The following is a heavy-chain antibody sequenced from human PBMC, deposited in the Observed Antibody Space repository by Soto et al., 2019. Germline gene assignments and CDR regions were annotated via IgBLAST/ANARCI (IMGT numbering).Heavy chain of an antibody. Sequence: PSETVALTWTMSRASLSKFCWSSLRQPPGKGLEWIGYIYYSGTTSYNTSLNRRVTIAVDTSKTQFSLYLNSVTAADTAVYYCARESYYGSGATVVGYWGLGTLVTVSS. CDR3: ARESYYGSGATVVGY. CDR2: IYYSGTT. J-gene: IGHJ4*02. D-gene: IGHD3-10*01. CDR1: RASLSKFC. V-gene: IGHV4-59*01.